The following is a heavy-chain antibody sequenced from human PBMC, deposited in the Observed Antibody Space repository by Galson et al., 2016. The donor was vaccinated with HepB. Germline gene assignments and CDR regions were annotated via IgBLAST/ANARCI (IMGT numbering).Heavy chain of an antibody. CDR2: IASSNATT. CDR3: ARLFHYDMVTGQNYYYHAMDV. J-gene: IGHJ6*02. D-gene: IGHD3-9*01. V-gene: IGHV3-48*02. Sequence: SLRLSCAASGFPFSTYSMNWVRQAPGKGLEWVSYIASSNATTYYADSVKGRFSVSRDNGNNSLYLQMNSLRDEDTGVYFCARLFHYDMVTGQNYYYHAMDVWGQGTTVTVSS. CDR1: GFPFSTYS.